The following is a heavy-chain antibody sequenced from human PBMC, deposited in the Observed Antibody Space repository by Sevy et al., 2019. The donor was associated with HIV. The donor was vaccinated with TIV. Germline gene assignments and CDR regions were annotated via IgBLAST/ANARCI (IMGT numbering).Heavy chain of an antibody. Sequence: QLGGSLRLSCAASTFTFSDYWMTWVRQAPGKGPEWVANINRDGGETDYVDSVKGRFTISRDNAKKSLYLQMNNLRVEDTAVYYCAFQENSAKPVVLDYWGQGTLVTVSS. J-gene: IGHJ4*02. V-gene: IGHV3-7*01. CDR2: INRDGGET. CDR3: AFQENSAKPVVLDY. CDR1: TFTFSDYW. D-gene: IGHD2-2*01.